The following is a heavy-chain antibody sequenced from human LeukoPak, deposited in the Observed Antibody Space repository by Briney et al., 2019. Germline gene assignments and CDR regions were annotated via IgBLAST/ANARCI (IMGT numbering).Heavy chain of an antibody. J-gene: IGHJ3*02. Sequence: SETLSLTCTVSGGSISSYYWSWIRGPPGKGLEWIGYIYYSGSTNYNPSLKSRVTISVDTSKNQFSLRLSSVTAADTAVYYCARDREDIVVVPAAGAFDIWGQGTMVTVSS. D-gene: IGHD2-2*01. CDR3: ARDREDIVVVPAAGAFDI. CDR2: IYYSGST. V-gene: IGHV4-59*13. CDR1: GGSISSYY.